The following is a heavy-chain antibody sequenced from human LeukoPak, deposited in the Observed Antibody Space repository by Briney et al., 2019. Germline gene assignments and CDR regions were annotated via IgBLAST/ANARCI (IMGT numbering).Heavy chain of an antibody. V-gene: IGHV3-21*01. J-gene: IGHJ3*02. D-gene: IGHD6-13*01. CDR1: GFTFSSYS. CDR2: ISSSSSYI. Sequence: GGSLRLSCAASGFTFSSYSMNWVRQAPGKGLEWVSSISSSSSYIYYADSVKGRFTISRDNAKNSLYLQMNSLRAEDTAVYYCAREEAALSGYSSSWGAFDIWGQGTMVTVSS. CDR3: AREEAALSGYSSSWGAFDI.